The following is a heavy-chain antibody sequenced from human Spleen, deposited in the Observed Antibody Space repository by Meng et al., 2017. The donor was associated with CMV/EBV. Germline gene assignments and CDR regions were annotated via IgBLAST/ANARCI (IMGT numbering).Heavy chain of an antibody. CDR1: FTSYY. D-gene: IGHD4-11*01. Sequence: FTSYYMHWVRQAPGQGLEWMGIINPSGGSTSYAQKFQGRVTMTRDTSTSTVYMELSSLRSEDTAVYYCARADEMTTVTMSSSGLDYWGQGTLVTVSS. V-gene: IGHV1-46*01. CDR2: INPSGGST. J-gene: IGHJ4*02. CDR3: ARADEMTTVTMSSSGLDY.